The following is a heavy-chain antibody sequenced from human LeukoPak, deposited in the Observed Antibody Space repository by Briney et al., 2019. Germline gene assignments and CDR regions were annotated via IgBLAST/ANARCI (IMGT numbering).Heavy chain of an antibody. CDR1: GFTFSSYA. V-gene: IGHV3-30*04. J-gene: IGHJ4*02. Sequence: GRSLRLSCAASGFTFSSYAMHWVRQAPGKGLEWVAVISYDGSNKYYADSVKGRFTISRDNSKNTLYQQMNSLRAEDTAVYYCAREEWYGSGSYRDSDFDYWGQGTLVTVSS. D-gene: IGHD3-10*01. CDR3: AREEWYGSGSYRDSDFDY. CDR2: ISYDGSNK.